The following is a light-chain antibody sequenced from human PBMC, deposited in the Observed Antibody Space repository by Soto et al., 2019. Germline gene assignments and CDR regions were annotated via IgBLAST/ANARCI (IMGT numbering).Light chain of an antibody. Sequence: QSVLTQPASVSGSPGQSITISCTGTSSDVGGHKYVSWYQQHPDKAPKVLIYEVSDRPSGISSRFSGSKSGNTASLTISGLQTEDEADYYCSSYTSSSTLFGTGTKLTVL. CDR1: SSDVGGHKY. CDR2: EVS. V-gene: IGLV2-14*01. J-gene: IGLJ1*01. CDR3: SSYTSSSTL.